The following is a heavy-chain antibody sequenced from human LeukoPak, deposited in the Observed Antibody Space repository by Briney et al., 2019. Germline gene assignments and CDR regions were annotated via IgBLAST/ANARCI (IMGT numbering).Heavy chain of an antibody. J-gene: IGHJ3*02. D-gene: IGHD2-15*01. CDR2: VIPIFCAA. V-gene: IGHV1-69*13. CDR3: ARVWCSGGSCYSSRGAFDI. CDR1: GGTFSSNT. Sequence: SVKVSCKASGGTFSSNTISWVGPAPGQGLEGMGGVIPIFCAANYAQKFQGRVTITADESTSTAYRELSSLRYEDTAVYYCARVWCSGGSCYSSRGAFDIWGQGTMVTVSS.